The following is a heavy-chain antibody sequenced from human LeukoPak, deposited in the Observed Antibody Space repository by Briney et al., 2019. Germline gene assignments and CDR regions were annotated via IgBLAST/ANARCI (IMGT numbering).Heavy chain of an antibody. CDR2: ISSSGSTI. D-gene: IGHD6-6*01. J-gene: IGHJ3*02. Sequence: SGGSLRLSCAAAGFTFSSYEMNWVRQAPGKGLEWVSYISSSGSTIYYADSVKGRFTISRDNAKNSLYLQMNRLRAEDTAVYYCARDRDSSYRRGVFDIWGQGTMVTVSS. CDR1: GFTFSSYE. V-gene: IGHV3-48*03. CDR3: ARDRDSSYRRGVFDI.